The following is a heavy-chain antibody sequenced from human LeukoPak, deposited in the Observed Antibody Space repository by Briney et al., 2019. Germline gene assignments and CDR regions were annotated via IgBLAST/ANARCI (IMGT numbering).Heavy chain of an antibody. J-gene: IGHJ4*02. V-gene: IGHV3-53*01. CDR2: IYSGGST. Sequence: GGSLRLSCAASGFTVSSNYMSWVRQAPGKGLEWVSVIYSGGSTYYADSVKGRFTISRDNSKNTLYLQMNSLRAEDTAVYYCARDGEEYYFDYWGQGTLVTVSS. D-gene: IGHD2-21*01. CDR1: GFTVSSNY. CDR3: ARDGEEYYFDY.